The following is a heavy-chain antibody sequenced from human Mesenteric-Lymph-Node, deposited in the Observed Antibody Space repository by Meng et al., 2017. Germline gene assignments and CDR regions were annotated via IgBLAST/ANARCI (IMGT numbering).Heavy chain of an antibody. CDR1: GYSISSGYY. CDR2: IYHSGST. V-gene: IGHV4-38-2*02. CDR3: ARDVYYYGSGSYYKRGYNWFDP. Sequence: LRLSCTVSGYSISSGYYWGWIRQPPGKGLEWIGSIYHSGSTYYNPSLKSRVTISVDTSKNQFSLKLSSVTAADTAVYYCARDVYYYGSGSYYKRGYNWFDPWGQGTLVTVSS. J-gene: IGHJ5*02. D-gene: IGHD3-10*01.